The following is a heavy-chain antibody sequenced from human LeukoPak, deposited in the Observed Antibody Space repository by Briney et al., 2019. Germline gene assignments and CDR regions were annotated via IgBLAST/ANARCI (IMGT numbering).Heavy chain of an antibody. CDR2: IYYSGST. D-gene: IGHD6-13*01. Sequence: PSETLSLTCTVSGGSISSGGYYWGWIRQPPGKGLEWIGSIYYSGSTYYNPSLKSRVTISVDTSKNQFSLKLSSVTAADTAVYYCARPVEPGIAAAGFYYWGQGTLVTVSS. CDR3: ARPVEPGIAAAGFYY. V-gene: IGHV4-39*01. CDR1: GGSISSGGYY. J-gene: IGHJ4*02.